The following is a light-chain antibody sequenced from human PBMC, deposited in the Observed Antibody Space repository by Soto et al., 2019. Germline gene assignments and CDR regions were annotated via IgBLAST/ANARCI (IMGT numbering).Light chain of an antibody. CDR3: QQYGSSPPLT. Sequence: EIVLTQSTGTLSLSPGERATLSCRASQSVSSSYLAWYQQKPGQAPRLLIYGASSRATGIPDRFSGSGSGTDFTLTISTLEPEDFAVYYCQQYGSSPPLTFGGGTKVEIK. CDR2: GAS. J-gene: IGKJ4*01. CDR1: QSVSSSY. V-gene: IGKV3-20*01.